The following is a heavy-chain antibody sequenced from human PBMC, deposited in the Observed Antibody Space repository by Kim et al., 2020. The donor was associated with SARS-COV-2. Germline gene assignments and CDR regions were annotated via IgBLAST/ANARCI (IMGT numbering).Heavy chain of an antibody. CDR3: ARDPRSRRGSSSRIF. J-gene: IGHJ4*02. CDR1: GFTFSSYE. CDR2: ISSSGSTI. Sequence: GGSLRLSCAASGFTFSSYEMNWVRQAPGKGLEWVSYISSSGSTIYYADSVKGRFTISRDNAKNSLYLQMNSLRAEDTAVYYCARDPRSRRGSSSRIFWGQGTLVTVSS. V-gene: IGHV3-48*03. D-gene: IGHD6-13*01.